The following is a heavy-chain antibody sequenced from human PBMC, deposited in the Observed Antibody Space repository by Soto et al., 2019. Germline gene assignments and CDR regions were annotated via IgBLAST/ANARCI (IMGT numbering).Heavy chain of an antibody. Sequence: PSETLSLTCAVYGGSFSGYSWTWIRQPPGTGLEWIGEINHSGSTNYNPSLKSRVTISVDTSKNQFSLKLSSVTAADTAVYYCAKGTTVVIFFDYWGQGTLVTVSS. V-gene: IGHV4-34*01. CDR1: GGSFSGYS. J-gene: IGHJ4*02. CDR3: AKGTTVVIFFDY. CDR2: INHSGST. D-gene: IGHD4-17*01.